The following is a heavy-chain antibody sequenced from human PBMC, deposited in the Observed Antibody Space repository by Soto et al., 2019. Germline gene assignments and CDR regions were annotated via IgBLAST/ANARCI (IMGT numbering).Heavy chain of an antibody. CDR3: AKTKSRLEYSSSSSDY. J-gene: IGHJ4*02. D-gene: IGHD6-6*01. CDR2: ISGSGGST. Sequence: PGGSLRLSCAASGFTFSSYAMSWVRQAPGKGLEWVSAISGSGGSTYYADSVKGRFTISRDNSKNTLYLQMNSLRAEDTAVYYCAKTKSRLEYSSSSSDYWGQGTLVTVSS. CDR1: GFTFSSYA. V-gene: IGHV3-23*01.